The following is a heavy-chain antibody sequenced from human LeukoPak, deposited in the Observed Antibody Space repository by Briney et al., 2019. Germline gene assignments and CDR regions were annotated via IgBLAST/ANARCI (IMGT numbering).Heavy chain of an antibody. CDR2: TVLDGSNE. Sequence: GGSLRLSCAASGFAFSSYAIHWVRQAPGKGLEWVAVTVLDGSNEYYADSVKGRFTISRDNSKNTVYLQMSGLRPEDTAVYYCARAPGGRSWYYFDYWGQGTLVTVSS. V-gene: IGHV3-30*04. J-gene: IGHJ4*02. CDR1: GFAFSSYA. D-gene: IGHD6-13*01. CDR3: ARAPGGRSWYYFDY.